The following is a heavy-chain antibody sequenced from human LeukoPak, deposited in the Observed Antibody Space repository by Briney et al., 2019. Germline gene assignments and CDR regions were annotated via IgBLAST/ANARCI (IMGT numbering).Heavy chain of an antibody. Sequence: GGSLRLSCAASGFTVGTNYMSWVRKAPGKGPEWISIIYRGGETYYADSVKGRFAISRDNSKNTLYLQMDRLRAEDTAVYYCARDKRYCSSGRCWGVQFGPWGQGTLVTVSS. CDR3: ARDKRYCSSGRCWGVQFGP. V-gene: IGHV3-66*01. CDR1: GFTVGTNY. J-gene: IGHJ5*02. CDR2: IYRGGET. D-gene: IGHD2-15*01.